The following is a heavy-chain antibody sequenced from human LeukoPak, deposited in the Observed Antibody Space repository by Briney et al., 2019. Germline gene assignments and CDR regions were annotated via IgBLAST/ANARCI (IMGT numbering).Heavy chain of an antibody. CDR3: AREVGTTRWFDP. CDR1: GSSISNYY. CDR2: IHTSGNT. V-gene: IGHV4-4*07. D-gene: IGHD1/OR15-1a*01. Sequence: SKTLSLTCNVSGSSISNYYWTWIRQPAGKGLEWIGRIHTSGNTNYNPSLNSRVTMSVDTSKNQFSLRFNSVTAADTAVYYCAREVGTTRWFDPWGQGTLVTVSS. J-gene: IGHJ5*02.